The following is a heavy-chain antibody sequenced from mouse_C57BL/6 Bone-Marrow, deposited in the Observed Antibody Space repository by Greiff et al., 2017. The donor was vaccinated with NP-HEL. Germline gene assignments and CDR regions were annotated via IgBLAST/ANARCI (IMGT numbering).Heavy chain of an antibody. CDR2: ISYDGSN. CDR1: GYSITSGYY. CDR3: ARDSWNYFDY. V-gene: IGHV3-6*01. D-gene: IGHD2-12*01. Sequence: ESGPGLVKPSLSLTCSVTGYSITSGYYWNWIRQFPGNKLEWMGYISYDGSNNYNPSLKNRISITRDTSKNQFFLKLNSVTTEDTATYYCARDSWNYFDYWGQGTTLTVSS. J-gene: IGHJ2*01.